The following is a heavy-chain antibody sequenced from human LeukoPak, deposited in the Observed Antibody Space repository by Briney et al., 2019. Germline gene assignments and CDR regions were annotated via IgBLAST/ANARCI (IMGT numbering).Heavy chain of an antibody. V-gene: IGHV3-20*04. J-gene: IGHJ4*02. CDR3: ARSKGVVTAIRAHDY. Sequence: PGGSLRLSCAASGFTFSNYAMRWVRQAPGKGLEWVSGINWNGGSTGYADSVKGRFTISRDNAKNSLYLQMNSLRAEDTALYYCARSKGVVTAIRAHDYWGQGTLVTVSS. CDR2: INWNGGST. D-gene: IGHD2-21*02. CDR1: GFTFSNYA.